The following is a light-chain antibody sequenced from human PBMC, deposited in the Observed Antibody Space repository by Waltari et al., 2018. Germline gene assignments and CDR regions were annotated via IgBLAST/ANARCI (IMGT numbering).Light chain of an antibody. CDR2: GNY. CDR1: SSNIDSHY. Sequence: QSVLTQPPSASGTPGQRVTLSCSGSSSNIDSHYVYWYQQLPGTAPKLLIYGNYQRPSGVPDRFSGSKSGTSASLAISGLRSEDEADYYCAAWDASLSAWVFGGGTKLTVL. J-gene: IGLJ3*02. CDR3: AAWDASLSAWV. V-gene: IGLV1-47*01.